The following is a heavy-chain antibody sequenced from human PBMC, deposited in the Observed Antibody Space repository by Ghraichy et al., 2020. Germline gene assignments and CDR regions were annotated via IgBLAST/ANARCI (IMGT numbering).Heavy chain of an antibody. J-gene: IGHJ3*02. D-gene: IGHD3-3*01. Sequence: SQTLSLTCIVSGGSISSSSYYWGWIRQPPGKGLEWIGSIYYSGSTYYNPSLKSRVTISVDTSKNQFSLKLSSVTAADTAVYYCARGGGDYDFWSGRSPGAFDIWGQGTMVTVSS. CDR3: ARGGGDYDFWSGRSPGAFDI. CDR1: GGSISSSSYY. CDR2: IYYSGST. V-gene: IGHV4-39*01.